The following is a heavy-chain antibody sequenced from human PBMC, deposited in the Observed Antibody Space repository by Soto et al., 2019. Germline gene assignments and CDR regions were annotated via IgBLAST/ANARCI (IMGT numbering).Heavy chain of an antibody. CDR3: ARDLRGGEWVPRY. J-gene: IGHJ4*02. D-gene: IGHD1-26*01. CDR1: GFTFSSYG. Sequence: QVQLVESGGGVVQPGRSLRLSCAASGFTFSSYGRHWVRQAPGKVLEWVAVIWYDGSNKYYADSVKGRFTISRDNSKNTLYLQMNSLSAEDTAVYYCARDLRGGEWVPRYWGQGTLVTVS. V-gene: IGHV3-33*01. CDR2: IWYDGSNK.